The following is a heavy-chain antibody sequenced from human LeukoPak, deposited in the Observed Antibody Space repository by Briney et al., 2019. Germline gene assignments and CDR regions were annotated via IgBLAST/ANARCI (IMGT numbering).Heavy chain of an antibody. Sequence: PSETLSLTCVVSGGSISGGSYSWSWIRQPPGKGLEWIGYIYHSGSTYYNPSLKSRVTISLDRSKNQFSLRLSSVTAADTAVYYCARGASVAGRDWFDPWGQGTLVTVSS. J-gene: IGHJ5*02. D-gene: IGHD6-13*01. V-gene: IGHV4-30-2*01. CDR3: ARGASVAGRDWFDP. CDR1: GGSISGGSYS. CDR2: IYHSGST.